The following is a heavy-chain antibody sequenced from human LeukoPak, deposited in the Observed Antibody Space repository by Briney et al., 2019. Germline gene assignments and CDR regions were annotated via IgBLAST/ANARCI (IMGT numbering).Heavy chain of an antibody. J-gene: IGHJ6*02. CDR3: ARVESGSYYNYYGMDV. V-gene: IGHV1-8*01. CDR2: MNPNSGNT. D-gene: IGHD1-26*01. CDR1: GYTFTSYD. Sequence: ASVKVSCKASGYTFTSYDINWVRQATGQGLEWMGWMNPNSGNTGYAQKFQGRVTMTRNTSISTAYMELSSLRSEGTAVYYCARVESGSYYNYYGMDVWGQGTTVTVSS.